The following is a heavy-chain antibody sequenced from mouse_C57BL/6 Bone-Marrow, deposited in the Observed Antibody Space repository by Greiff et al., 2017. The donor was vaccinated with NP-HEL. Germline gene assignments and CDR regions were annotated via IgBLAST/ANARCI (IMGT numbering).Heavy chain of an antibody. CDR3: ARDPRGIYYDYDVDY. Sequence: EVQRVESGPVLVKPGASVKMSCKASGYTFTDYYMNWVKQSHGKSLEWIGVINPYNGGTSYNQKFKGKATLTVDKSSSTAYMELNSLTSEDSAVYYCARDPRGIYYDYDVDYWGQGTTLTVSS. J-gene: IGHJ2*01. CDR1: GYTFTDYY. V-gene: IGHV1-19*01. D-gene: IGHD2-4*01. CDR2: INPYNGGT.